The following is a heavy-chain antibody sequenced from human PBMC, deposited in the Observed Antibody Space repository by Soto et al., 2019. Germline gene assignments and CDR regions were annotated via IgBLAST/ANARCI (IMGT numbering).Heavy chain of an antibody. CDR2: ISYDGSNK. Sequence: GGSLRRSCAASGFTFSSYGMHWVRQAPGKGLGWVAVISYDGSNKYYADSVKGRFTISRDNSKNTLYLQMNSLRAEDTAVYYCAKIAAAGAYYYYGMDVWGQGTTVTVSS. V-gene: IGHV3-30*18. D-gene: IGHD6-13*01. CDR3: AKIAAAGAYYYYGMDV. J-gene: IGHJ6*02. CDR1: GFTFSSYG.